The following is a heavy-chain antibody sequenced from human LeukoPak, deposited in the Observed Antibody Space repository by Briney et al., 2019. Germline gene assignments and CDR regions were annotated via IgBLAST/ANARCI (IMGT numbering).Heavy chain of an antibody. CDR3: AGALLWDGSGSYYNAAFDY. V-gene: IGHV1-69*05. Sequence: GASVKVSCKASGGTFSSYAISWVRQAPGQGLEWMGGIIPIFGTANYAQKFQGRVTITTDESTSTAYMELSSLRSEDTAVYYCAGALLWDGSGSYYNAAFDYWGQGTLVTVSS. CDR1: GGTFSSYA. CDR2: IIPIFGTA. J-gene: IGHJ4*02. D-gene: IGHD3-10*01.